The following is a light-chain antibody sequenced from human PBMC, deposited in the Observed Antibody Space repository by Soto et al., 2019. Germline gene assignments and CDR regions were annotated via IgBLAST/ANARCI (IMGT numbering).Light chain of an antibody. V-gene: IGLV7-43*01. CDR2: SRS. J-gene: IGLJ3*02. Sequence: QTVVTQEPSLTVSPGGTVTLTCASSTGAVAIGYYPNWFQQKPGQAPRALIYSRSNKHSWTPARFSGSLLGGKAALTLSGVQPEDEAEYYCLLYYGGAWVFGGGTTLTVL. CDR3: LLYYGGAWV. CDR1: TGAVAIGYY.